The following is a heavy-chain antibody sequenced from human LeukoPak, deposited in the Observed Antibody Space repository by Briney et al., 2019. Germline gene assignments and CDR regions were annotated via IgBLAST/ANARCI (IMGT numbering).Heavy chain of an antibody. V-gene: IGHV3-7*01. CDR3: ARDPGGYGSGSYSDY. Sequence: GGSLRLSCAASGFTFSSYWMSWVRQAPGKGLEGVAKIKQDGSEKYYVDSVRGRFTSSRDNAKNSLYLQMNSLRAEDTALYYCARDPGGYGSGSYSDYWGQGTLVTVSS. D-gene: IGHD3-10*01. CDR2: IKQDGSEK. J-gene: IGHJ4*02. CDR1: GFTFSSYW.